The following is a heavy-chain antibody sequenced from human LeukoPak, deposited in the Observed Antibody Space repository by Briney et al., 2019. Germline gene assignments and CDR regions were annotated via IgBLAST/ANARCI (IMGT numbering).Heavy chain of an antibody. V-gene: IGHV4-61*01. CDR2: IYYSGTT. CDR1: GGSVSSGTYY. J-gene: IGHJ4*02. Sequence: SETLSLTCTVSGGSVSSGTYYWTWIRQPPGKSLEWIGYIYYSGTTIYNPSLKSRVTISVDTSENQFSLRLYSVTAADTAVFYCARVHSSSYYFDFWGQGTLVTVSS. CDR3: ARVHSSSYYFDF. D-gene: IGHD6-6*01.